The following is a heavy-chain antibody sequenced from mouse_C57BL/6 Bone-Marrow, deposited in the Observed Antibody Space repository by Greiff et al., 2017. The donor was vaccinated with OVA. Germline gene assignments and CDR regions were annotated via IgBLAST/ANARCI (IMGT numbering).Heavy chain of an antibody. D-gene: IGHD1-1*01. CDR2: ISSGGSYT. Sequence: EVMLVESGGDLVKPGGSLKLSCAASGFTFSSYGMSWVRQTPDKRLEWVATISSGGSYTYYPDSVKGRFTISRDNAKNTLYLQMSSLKSEDTAMYYCARVYYYGSSFVDYWGQGTTLTVSS. CDR1: GFTFSSYG. J-gene: IGHJ2*01. CDR3: ARVYYYGSSFVDY. V-gene: IGHV5-6*01.